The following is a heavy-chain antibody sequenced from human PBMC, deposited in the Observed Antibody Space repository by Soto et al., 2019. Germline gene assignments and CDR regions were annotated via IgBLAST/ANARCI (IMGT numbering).Heavy chain of an antibody. CDR3: GRGIMGTNYYYYGMDV. Sequence: SETLSLTCTVSGGSISSYYWSWIRQPPGKGLEWIGYIYYSGSTNYNPSLKSRVTISVDTSKNQFSLKLNSVTAADTAVYYCGRGIMGTNYYYYGMDVWGQGTTVTVSS. CDR2: IYYSGST. J-gene: IGHJ6*02. D-gene: IGHD1-26*01. V-gene: IGHV4-59*01. CDR1: GGSISSYY.